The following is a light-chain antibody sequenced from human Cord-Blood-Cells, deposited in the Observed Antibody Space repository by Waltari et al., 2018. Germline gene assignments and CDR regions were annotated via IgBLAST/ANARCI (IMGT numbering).Light chain of an antibody. J-gene: IGLJ2*01. V-gene: IGLV2-23*03. CDR1: ISASCSSNL. Sequence: QSALTQPASVSGSRGHSITISCTGSISASCSSNLLSRYQQHPGKAPKLMIYEGSKRPSGVSNRFSGSKSGNTASLTISGLQAEDEADYYCCSYAGSSTFVVFGGGTKLTVL. CDR3: CSYAGSSTFVV. CDR2: EGS.